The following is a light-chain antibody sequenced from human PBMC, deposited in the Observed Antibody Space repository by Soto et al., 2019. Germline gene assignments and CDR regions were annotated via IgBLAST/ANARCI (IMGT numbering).Light chain of an antibody. Sequence: DIQMTQSPSSLSASVGGSVTITCRASQGINKFLAWFQQKPGTAPKSLISTASRLQSGVPSRFSGSGSGTPFTLTINNLQPEDFATYYCQQYESFPLTFGGGTRVEIK. CDR1: QGINKF. CDR2: TAS. J-gene: IGKJ4*01. V-gene: IGKV1-16*01. CDR3: QQYESFPLT.